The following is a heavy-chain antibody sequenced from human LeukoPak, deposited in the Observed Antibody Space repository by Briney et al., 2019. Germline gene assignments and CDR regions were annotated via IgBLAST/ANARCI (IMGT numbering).Heavy chain of an antibody. CDR3: ARGYSYGLDY. CDR1: GGSTSSYY. Sequence: PSETLSLTCTVSGGSTSSYYWSWIRQPPGKGLEWIGYIYYSGGTNYNPSLKSRVTISVDTSKNQFSLKLSSVTAADTAVYYCARGYSYGLDYWGQGTLVTVSS. V-gene: IGHV4-59*01. D-gene: IGHD5-18*01. CDR2: IYYSGGT. J-gene: IGHJ4*02.